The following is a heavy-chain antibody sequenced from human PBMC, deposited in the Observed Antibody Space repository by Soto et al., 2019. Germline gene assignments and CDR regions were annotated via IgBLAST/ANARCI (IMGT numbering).Heavy chain of an antibody. CDR1: GYTFTGYY. CDR2: INPNNGGT. V-gene: IGHV1-2*02. J-gene: IGHJ5*02. CDR3: ARRFLEPRDWFEA. D-gene: IGHD3-3*01. Sequence: ASLKVSCKASGYTFTGYYMHWVRQAPGQRPEWMGWINPNNGGTNYAQKFQGRVTMTRDTSISTAYMELSRLRSDDTAVYFCARRFLEPRDWFEAWREGTLVSVSS.